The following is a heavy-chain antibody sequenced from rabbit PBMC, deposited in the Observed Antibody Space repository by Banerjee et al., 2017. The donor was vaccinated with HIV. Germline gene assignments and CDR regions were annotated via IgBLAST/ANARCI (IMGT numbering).Heavy chain of an antibody. J-gene: IGHJ4*01. V-gene: IGHV1S45*01. D-gene: IGHD8-1*01. Sequence: QEQLEESGGGVVKPEGSLTFTCTASGFDHSSSYDMCWVRQAPGKGLEWIGCIGAGSSDNTYYASWAKGRFTISKTSSTTVTLQMTSLTAADTATYFCVRAGVYAGSSSYTGFDFNLWGPGTLVTDS. CDR1: GFDHSSSYD. CDR2: IGAGSSDNT. CDR3: VRAGVYAGSSSYTGFDFNL.